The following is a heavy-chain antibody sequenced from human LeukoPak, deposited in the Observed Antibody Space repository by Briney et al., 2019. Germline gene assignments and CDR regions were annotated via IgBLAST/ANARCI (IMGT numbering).Heavy chain of an antibody. D-gene: IGHD3-10*01. CDR2: ISYDGSNK. J-gene: IGHJ3*02. V-gene: IGHV3-30-3*01. CDR3: ARGVYYQSFFDI. Sequence: GGSLRLFCAASGFTFSSYAMHWVRQAPGKGLEWVAVISYDGSNKYYADSVKGRFTISRDNSKNTLYLQMNSLRAEDTAVYYCARGVYYQSFFDIWGQGTMVTVSS. CDR1: GFTFSSYA.